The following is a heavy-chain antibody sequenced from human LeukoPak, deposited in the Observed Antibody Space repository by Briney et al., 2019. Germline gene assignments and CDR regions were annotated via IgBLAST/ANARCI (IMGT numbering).Heavy chain of an antibody. CDR2: IHATGST. J-gene: IGHJ3*02. V-gene: IGHV4-4*07. D-gene: IGHD3-22*01. Sequence: PSETLSLICTVSGGPITNSYWSWIRHSAGTGMEWIGRIHATGSTDYSPSLKSRVSMSLDMPTKQFSLTLSAVTAADTATHYCARILDRDIWGQGTLVTVSP. CDR1: GGPITNSY. CDR3: ARILDRDI.